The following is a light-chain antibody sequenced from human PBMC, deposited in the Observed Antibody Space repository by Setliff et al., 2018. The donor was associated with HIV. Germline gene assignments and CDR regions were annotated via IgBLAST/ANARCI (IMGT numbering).Light chain of an antibody. J-gene: IGLJ2*01. V-gene: IGLV2-14*01. CDR3: SSYTSSSTYVL. Sequence: QSVLTQAASVAGSPGQSITISCTGTSSDVGGYNYVSWYQQHPGKAPKLLIYEVSNRPSGVSHRFSGSKSGNTASLTISGLQAEDEADYYCSSYTSSSTYVLFGGGTKVTVL. CDR1: SSDVGGYNY. CDR2: EVS.